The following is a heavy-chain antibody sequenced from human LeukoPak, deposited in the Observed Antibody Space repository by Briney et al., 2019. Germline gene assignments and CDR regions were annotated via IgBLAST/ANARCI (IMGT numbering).Heavy chain of an antibody. D-gene: IGHD6-19*01. V-gene: IGHV1-2*02. CDR3: ARDVAVAGTGPYYYYYYMDV. CDR1: GYTFTGYY. CDR2: INPNSGGT. J-gene: IGHJ6*03. Sequence: ASVKVSCKASGYTFTGYYMHWVRQAPGEGLEWMGWINPNSGGTKYAQKFQGRVTMTRDTSISTAYMELSRLRSDDTAVYYCARDVAVAGTGPYYYYYYMDVWGKGTTVTVSS.